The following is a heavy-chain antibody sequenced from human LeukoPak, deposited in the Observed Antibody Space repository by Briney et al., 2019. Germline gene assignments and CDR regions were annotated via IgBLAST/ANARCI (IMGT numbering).Heavy chain of an antibody. V-gene: IGHV1-2*02. CDR1: GYTFTGYY. J-gene: IGHJ4*02. D-gene: IGHD4-17*01. Sequence: ASVEVSCKASGYTFTGYYMHWVRQAPGQGLEWMGWINPHSGGTNYALKFQGRVTMTRDTSISTAYMDLSRLRFDDTAVYYCARTAAYYGEPEMTFDYWGQGTLVTVSS. CDR3: ARTAAYYGEPEMTFDY. CDR2: INPHSGGT.